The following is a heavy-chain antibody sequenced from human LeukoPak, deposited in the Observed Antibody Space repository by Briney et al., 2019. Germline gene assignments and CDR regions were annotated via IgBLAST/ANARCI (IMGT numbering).Heavy chain of an antibody. CDR3: ARPKPAGRGNAFDI. D-gene: IGHD3-10*01. CDR2: INHSGGT. V-gene: IGHV4-34*01. CDR1: GGSFRGYY. Sequence: PSETLSLTCAVYGGSFRGYYWSWIRQPPGKGLEWIGEINHSGGTNYNPSLKSRVTTAVDTSKNQFSLRLSSVTAADTAVYCCARPKPAGRGNAFDIWGQGTMVTVSS. J-gene: IGHJ3*02.